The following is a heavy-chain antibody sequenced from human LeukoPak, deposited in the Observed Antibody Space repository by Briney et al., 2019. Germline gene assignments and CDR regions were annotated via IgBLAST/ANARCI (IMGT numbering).Heavy chain of an antibody. J-gene: IGHJ4*02. CDR3: ARSSPSRGYDILTGYQYDY. D-gene: IGHD3-9*01. Sequence: PGGSLGLSCAASGFTFGSYAMSWVRQAPGKGLEWVSGISGSGGNTYYADSVKGRFTISRDNSKNTLYLQMNSLRDEDSAVYYCARSSPSRGYDILTGYQYDYWGQGTLVTVSS. V-gene: IGHV3-23*01. CDR1: GFTFGSYA. CDR2: ISGSGGNT.